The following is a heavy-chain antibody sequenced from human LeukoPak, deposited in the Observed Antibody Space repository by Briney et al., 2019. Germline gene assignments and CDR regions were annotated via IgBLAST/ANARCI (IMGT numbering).Heavy chain of an antibody. CDR3: ARGGPAARLITFGGVTDY. CDR2: INPSGGST. CDR1: GYTFTSYY. D-gene: IGHD3-16*01. Sequence: GASVKVSCKASGYTFTSYYMHWVRQAPGQGLEWMGIINPSGGSTSYAQKFQGRVTMTRDMSTSTVYMELRTLRSDDTAVYYCARGGPAARLITFGGVTDYWGQGTLVTVSS. V-gene: IGHV1-46*01. J-gene: IGHJ4*02.